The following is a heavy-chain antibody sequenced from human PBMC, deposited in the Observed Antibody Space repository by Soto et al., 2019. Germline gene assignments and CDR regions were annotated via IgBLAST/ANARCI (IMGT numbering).Heavy chain of an antibody. CDR3: ARDNNSDQPLYYFGY. CDR1: GYTFTNYY. J-gene: IGHJ4*02. V-gene: IGHV1-46*01. Sequence: APVKVSCKASGYTFTNYYMHWVRLAPGQGLEWMGIINPSGGSTGYTPKFQGRVTMTSDTSTSTVYMELSSLRSEDTAVYYCARDNNSDQPLYYFGYWGQGTLVTVYS. D-gene: IGHD6-19*01. CDR2: INPSGGST.